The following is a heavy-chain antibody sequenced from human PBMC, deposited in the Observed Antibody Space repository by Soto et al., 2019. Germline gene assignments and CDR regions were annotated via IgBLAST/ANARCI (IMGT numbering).Heavy chain of an antibody. CDR1: GITFGSYG. D-gene: IGHD3-3*01. Sequence: GGSLRLSCAASGITFGSYGMHWVRQAPGKGLEWVAVISYDGSNKYYADSVKGRFTISRDNSKNTLYLQMNSLRAEDTAVYYCAKDLKIGDFWSGYSPYGMDVWGQGTTVTVS. J-gene: IGHJ6*02. CDR3: AKDLKIGDFWSGYSPYGMDV. CDR2: ISYDGSNK. V-gene: IGHV3-30*18.